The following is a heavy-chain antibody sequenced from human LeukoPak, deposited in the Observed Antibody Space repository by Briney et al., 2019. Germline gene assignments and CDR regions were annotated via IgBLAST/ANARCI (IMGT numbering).Heavy chain of an antibody. V-gene: IGHV3-21*01. CDR1: GFTFSSYS. J-gene: IGHJ3*02. D-gene: IGHD3-10*01. Sequence: GGSLRLSCAASGFTFSSYSMNWVRQAPGKGLEWVSSISGSSSYIYDADSVKGRFTISRDNAKNSLYLQMNSLRAEDTAVYYCARAFGDYSDAFDIWGQGTMVTVSS. CDR3: ARAFGDYSDAFDI. CDR2: ISGSSSYI.